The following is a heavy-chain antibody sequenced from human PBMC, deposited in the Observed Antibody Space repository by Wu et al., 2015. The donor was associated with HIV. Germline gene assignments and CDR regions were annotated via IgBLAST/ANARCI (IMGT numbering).Heavy chain of an antibody. CDR2: IIPIFGTA. CDR1: GGTFSSYA. V-gene: IGHV1-69*12. J-gene: IGHJ5*02. Sequence: QVQLVQSGAEVKKPGSSVKVSCKASGGTFSSYAISWVRQAPGQGLEWMGGIIPIFGTANYAQKFQGRVAITADESTSTAYMELSSLRSEDTAVYYCARDVIAVAGTGGYNWFDPWGQGTLVTVSS. D-gene: IGHD6-19*01. CDR3: ARDVIAVAGTGGYNWFDP.